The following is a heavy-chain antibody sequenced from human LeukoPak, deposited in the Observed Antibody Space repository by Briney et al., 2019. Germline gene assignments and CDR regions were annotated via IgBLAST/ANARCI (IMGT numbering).Heavy chain of an antibody. D-gene: IGHD5-12*01. CDR1: GGTFSSYA. V-gene: IGHV1-69*06. CDR3: ARAGYEIPFDY. J-gene: IGHJ4*02. CDR2: IIPIFGTA. Sequence: SVKLSCQASGGTFSSYAISWLRQSPGQGLDWRGGIIPIFGTANYAQKFQGRVTITADKSTSTAYMELSSLRSEDTAVYYCARAGYEIPFDYWGQGTLVTVSS.